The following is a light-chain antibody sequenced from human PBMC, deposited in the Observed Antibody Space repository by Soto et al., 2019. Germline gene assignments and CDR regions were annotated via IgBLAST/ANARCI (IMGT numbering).Light chain of an antibody. V-gene: IGKV3D-20*02. Sequence: VVTQSPVTLSLSPGDRAALSCRASQTVRRSSLAWYQQKPGQPPRLLIYDASTRATGIPDRFSGSGSETDFTLTISRLEAEDFAVYYCQQRRNWPPSITFGQGTRLEIK. CDR3: QQRRNWPPSIT. J-gene: IGKJ5*01. CDR2: DAS. CDR1: QTVRRSS.